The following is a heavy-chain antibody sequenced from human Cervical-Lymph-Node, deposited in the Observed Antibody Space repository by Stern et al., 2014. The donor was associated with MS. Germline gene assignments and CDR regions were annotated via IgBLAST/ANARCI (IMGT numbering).Heavy chain of an antibody. CDR1: GGTFSSYG. CDR2: IIPLLGTA. V-gene: IGHV1-69*01. J-gene: IGHJ6*02. Sequence: QVQLVQSGAEVKKPGSSVKVSCKASGGTFSSYGISWVRQAPGQGLEWMGGIIPLLGTANYAQKFQGRITIIADESTSTVYMELRSLRSEDTAVYYWARDEPEEIVLMDVWGQGTTVIVSS. D-gene: IGHD1-14*01. CDR3: ARDEPEEIVLMDV.